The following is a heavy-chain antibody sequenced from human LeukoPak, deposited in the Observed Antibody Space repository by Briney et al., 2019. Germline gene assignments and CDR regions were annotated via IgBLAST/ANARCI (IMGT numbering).Heavy chain of an antibody. Sequence: SVKVSCKASGFTFTSSAMQWVRQARGQRLEWIGWIVVGSGNTNYAQKFQERVTITRDMSTSTAYMELSRLRSEDTAVYYCAADSTTDYYYYGMDVWGQGTTVTVSS. D-gene: IGHD1/OR15-1a*01. CDR2: IVVGSGNT. V-gene: IGHV1-58*02. CDR1: GFTFTSSA. CDR3: AADSTTDYYYYGMDV. J-gene: IGHJ6*02.